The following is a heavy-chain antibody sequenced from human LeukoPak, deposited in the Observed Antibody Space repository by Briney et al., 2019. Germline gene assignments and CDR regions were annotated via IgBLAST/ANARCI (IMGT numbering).Heavy chain of an antibody. CDR2: ISSRSSTI. Sequence: PGGSLRLSCAASGFTFSTYSMNRVRQAPGRGLEWVSYISSRSSTIHYADSVKGRFTISRDNAKNSLYLQMNSLRDEDTAVYYCASAAGHFYGMDVWGQGTTVTVSS. J-gene: IGHJ6*02. CDR3: ASAAGHFYGMDV. CDR1: GFTFSTYS. V-gene: IGHV3-48*02.